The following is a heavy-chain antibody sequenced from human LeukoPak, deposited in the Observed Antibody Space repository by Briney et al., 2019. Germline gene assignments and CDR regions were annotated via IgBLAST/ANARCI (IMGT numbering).Heavy chain of an antibody. CDR1: GFTFSSYS. V-gene: IGHV3-21*01. CDR3: ARDQEYYYDSSGY. CDR2: ISSSSSYI. Sequence: GGSLRLSXAASGFTFSSYSMNWVRQAPGKGLEWVSSISSSSSYIYYADSVKGRFTISRDNAKNSLYLQMNSLRAEDTAVHYCARDQEYYYDSSGYWGQGTLVTVSS. J-gene: IGHJ4*02. D-gene: IGHD3-22*01.